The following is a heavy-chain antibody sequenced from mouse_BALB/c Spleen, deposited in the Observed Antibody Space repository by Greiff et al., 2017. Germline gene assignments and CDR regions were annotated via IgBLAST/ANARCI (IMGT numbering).Heavy chain of an antibody. V-gene: IGHV1-4*02. D-gene: IGHD2-3*01. Sequence: VKLQESAAELARPGASVKMSCKASGYTFTSYTMHWVKQRPGQGLEWIGYINPSSGYTEYNQKFKDKTTLTADKSSSTAYMQLSSLTSEDSAVYFCARGLLPGGFAYWGQGTLVTVSA. J-gene: IGHJ3*01. CDR2: INPSSGYT. CDR1: GYTFTSYT. CDR3: ARGLLPGGFAY.